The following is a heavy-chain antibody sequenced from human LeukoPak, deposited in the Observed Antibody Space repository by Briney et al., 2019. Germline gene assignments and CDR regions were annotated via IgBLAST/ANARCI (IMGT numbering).Heavy chain of an antibody. CDR3: AREALGDEGGGSCYNY. Sequence: GASVKVSCKASGYTFTSYDINWVRQATGQGLEWMGWMNPNSGNTGYAQKFQGRVTMTRDTSITTAYMELSSLRSEDTAVYYCAREALGDEGGGSCYNYWGQGTLVTVSS. V-gene: IGHV1-8*01. CDR1: GYTFTSYD. D-gene: IGHD2-15*01. CDR2: MNPNSGNT. J-gene: IGHJ4*02.